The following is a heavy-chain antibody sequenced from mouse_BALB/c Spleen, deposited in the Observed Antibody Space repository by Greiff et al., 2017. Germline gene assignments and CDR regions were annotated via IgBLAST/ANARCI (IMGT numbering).Heavy chain of an antibody. Sequence: VQLQQSGAELMKPGASVKISCKATGYTFSSYWIEWVKQRPGHGLEWIGEILPGSGSTNYNEKFKGKATFTADTSSNTAYMQLSSLTSEDSAVYYCARGWLLQGYYAMDDWGQGTSVTVSS. D-gene: IGHD2-3*01. V-gene: IGHV1-9*01. CDR2: ILPGSGST. CDR1: GYTFSSYW. J-gene: IGHJ4*01. CDR3: ARGWLLQGYYAMDD.